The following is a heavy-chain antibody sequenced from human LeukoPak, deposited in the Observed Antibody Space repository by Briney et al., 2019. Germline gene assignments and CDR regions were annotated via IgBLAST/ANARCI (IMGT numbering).Heavy chain of an antibody. Sequence: PGGSLRLSCAASGFTFSSYSMNWVRQAPGKGLEWVSSISSSSSYIYYADSVKGRFTISRDNAENSLFLQLNNLRAEDTAVYYCAREGFSTVTSDYWGQGTLVTVSS. J-gene: IGHJ4*02. CDR2: ISSSSSYI. CDR3: AREGFSTVTSDY. CDR1: GFTFSSYS. D-gene: IGHD4-17*01. V-gene: IGHV3-21*01.